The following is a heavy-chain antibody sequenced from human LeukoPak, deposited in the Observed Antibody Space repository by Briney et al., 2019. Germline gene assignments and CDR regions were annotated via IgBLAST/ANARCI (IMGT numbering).Heavy chain of an antibody. D-gene: IGHD3-22*01. Sequence: GGSLRLSCAASGFTFSSYAMSWVRQAPGKGLEWVSAISGSGGSTYYADSVQGRFTISRDNSKNTLYLQMNSLRAEDTAVYYCAKDRGSGYYYDSSGYRYWGQGTLVTVSS. J-gene: IGHJ4*02. V-gene: IGHV3-23*01. CDR1: GFTFSSYA. CDR3: AKDRGSGYYYDSSGYRY. CDR2: ISGSGGST.